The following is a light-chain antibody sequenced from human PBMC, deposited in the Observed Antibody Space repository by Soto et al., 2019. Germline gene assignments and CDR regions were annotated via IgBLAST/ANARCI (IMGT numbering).Light chain of an antibody. CDR2: GAF. V-gene: IGKV3-20*01. Sequence: EIVLTQSPGTLSLSPGERATLSCRASQSVGRRYLAWYQQKPGQAPRLLFYGAFNRASGIPDRFSGSGSGTDFTLTISRVEPVDFAVYSCQQYHSSPWTFGQGTKVDIK. CDR1: QSVGRRY. CDR3: QQYHSSPWT. J-gene: IGKJ1*01.